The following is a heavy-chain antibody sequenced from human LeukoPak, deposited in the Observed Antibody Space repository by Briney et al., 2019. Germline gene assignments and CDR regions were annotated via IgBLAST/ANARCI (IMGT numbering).Heavy chain of an antibody. V-gene: IGHV1-18*01. J-gene: IGHJ4*02. Sequence: GASVKVSCKASGYTFTGYGISWVRQAPGQGLEWMAWISGYNGNTNYAQKLQGRVTMTTDTSTSTASMELRSLRSDDTAVYYCARRTYSSSSSIFDYWGQGTLVTVSS. CDR2: ISGYNGNT. CDR3: ARRTYSSSSSIFDY. CDR1: GYTFTGYG. D-gene: IGHD6-6*01.